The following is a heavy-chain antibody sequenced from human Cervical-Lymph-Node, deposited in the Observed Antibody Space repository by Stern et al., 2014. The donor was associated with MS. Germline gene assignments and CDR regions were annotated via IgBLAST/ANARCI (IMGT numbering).Heavy chain of an antibody. V-gene: IGHV3-69-1*01. CDR3: ATLDA. CDR2: ISRRGTT. CDR1: GFTFSDFS. Sequence: EVKLVESGGGLVQPGGSLRLSCATSGFTFSDFSINWVRQAPGRGLELISSISRRGTTHYADSVKGRFTISRDNGKNSLYLHMNSLRDEDTAIYYCATLDAWGQGTLVIVSS. J-gene: IGHJ5*02.